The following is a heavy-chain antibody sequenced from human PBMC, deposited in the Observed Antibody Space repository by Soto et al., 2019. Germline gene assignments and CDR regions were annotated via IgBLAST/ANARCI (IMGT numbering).Heavy chain of an antibody. CDR2: ISWNSGSI. CDR1: GFTFDDYA. Sequence: DVQLVESGGGLVQPGRSLRLSCAASGFTFDDYAMHWVRQAPGKGLEWVSRISWNSGSIGYADSVKGRFTISSNYANTARYLRMTSLRAEDTALYYCAKAGHHRIVVVPAALIALDIGGQGNMFTVAS. D-gene: IGHD2-2*01. CDR3: AKAGHHRIVVVPAALIALDI. V-gene: IGHV3-9*01. J-gene: IGHJ3*02.